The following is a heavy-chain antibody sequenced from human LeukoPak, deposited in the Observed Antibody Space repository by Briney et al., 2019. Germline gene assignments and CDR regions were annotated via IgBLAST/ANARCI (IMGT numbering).Heavy chain of an antibody. D-gene: IGHD3-22*01. J-gene: IGHJ4*02. V-gene: IGHV4-34*01. Sequence: SETLSLTCTVSGGSISSYYWSWIRQPPGKGLEWIGELSHSGDTHYNPSLKSRVTISVGTSKNQFSLNLTSVTAADTAVYYCAREEVSTMIHAYWGQGTLVTVSS. CDR2: LSHSGDT. CDR3: AREEVSTMIHAY. CDR1: GGSISSYY.